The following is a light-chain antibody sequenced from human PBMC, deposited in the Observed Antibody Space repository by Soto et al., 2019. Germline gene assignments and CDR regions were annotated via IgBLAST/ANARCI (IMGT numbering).Light chain of an antibody. Sequence: EIVMTQSPATLSVSPGERATLSCRASQSVSSNLAWYQQKPGQAPRLLIFDASIRVPTTPARFSGSVSGTEFTLTISSLESEDIAVYFCQQYGDRPRTFGQGTKVDIK. CDR2: DAS. CDR1: QSVSSN. V-gene: IGKV3-15*01. J-gene: IGKJ1*01. CDR3: QQYGDRPRT.